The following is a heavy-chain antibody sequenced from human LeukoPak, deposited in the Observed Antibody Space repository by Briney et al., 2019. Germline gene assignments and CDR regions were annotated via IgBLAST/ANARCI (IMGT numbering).Heavy chain of an antibody. CDR3: ARVLSIVVVPGATFWFDP. CDR2: VNHSGST. V-gene: IGHV4-34*01. J-gene: IGHJ5*02. Sequence: SKTLSLTRAVYGGSFSGYYWSWIRQPPGKGLEWIGDVNHSGSTNYNPSLKSRVTISVDTSKNQFSLKLSSVTAADTAVYHCARVLSIVVVPGATFWFDPWGQGTLVTVSS. D-gene: IGHD2-2*01. CDR1: GGSFSGYY.